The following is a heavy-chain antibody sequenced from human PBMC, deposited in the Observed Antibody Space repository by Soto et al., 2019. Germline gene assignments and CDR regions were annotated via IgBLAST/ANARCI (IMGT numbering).Heavy chain of an antibody. CDR3: TRHLMDV. V-gene: IGHV3-73*01. CDR1: GFTFSDSA. J-gene: IGHJ6*02. CDR2: IRSIANNYAT. Sequence: EVQLVESGGGLVQPGGSLKLSCAASGFTFSDSAMHWVRQASGKGLEWVGHIRSIANNYATAYASSEKGRFTISRDDSENTAYLQMNSLKTEDTAVYYCTRHLMDVWDQGTTVTVSS.